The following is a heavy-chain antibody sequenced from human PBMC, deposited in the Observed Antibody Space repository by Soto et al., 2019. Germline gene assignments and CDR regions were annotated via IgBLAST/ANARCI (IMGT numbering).Heavy chain of an antibody. CDR2: INSDGSST. CDR3: AREDGTAVAFNFDY. Sequence: GGSLRLSCAASGFTFSSYWMHWVRRAPGKGLVWVSRINSDGSSTSYADSVKGRFTISRDNAKNTLYLQMNSLRAEDTAVYYCAREDGTAVAFNFDYWGQGTLVTVSS. J-gene: IGHJ4*02. D-gene: IGHD6-19*01. V-gene: IGHV3-74*01. CDR1: GFTFSSYW.